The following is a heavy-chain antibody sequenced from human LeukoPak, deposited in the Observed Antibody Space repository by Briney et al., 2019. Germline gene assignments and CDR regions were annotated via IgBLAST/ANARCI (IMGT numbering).Heavy chain of an antibody. V-gene: IGHV4-31*03. CDR3: ARGYSSSAPGAFDI. D-gene: IGHD6-13*01. CDR1: GGSISSGGYY. CDR2: IYYSGST. Sequence: SQTLSLTCTVSGGSISSGGYYWSWIRQHPGKGLERIGYIYYSGSTYYNPSLKSRVTISVDTSKNQFSLKLSSVTAADTAVYYCARGYSSSAPGAFDIWGQGTMVTVSS. J-gene: IGHJ3*02.